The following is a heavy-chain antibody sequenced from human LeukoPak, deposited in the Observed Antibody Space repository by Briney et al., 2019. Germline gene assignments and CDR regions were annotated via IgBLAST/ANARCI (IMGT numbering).Heavy chain of an antibody. Sequence: PSETLSLTCIVSGGFVSSYYWTWIRQPPGKGLEWIGYIYTSGGTNYNPSLSSRVTISVDTSKNQFSLILSSMTAADTAVYYCARRHHYYYYMDVWGKGTTVTVSS. J-gene: IGHJ6*03. CDR3: ARRHHYYYYMDV. CDR2: IYTSGGT. CDR1: GGFVSSYY. V-gene: IGHV4-4*09.